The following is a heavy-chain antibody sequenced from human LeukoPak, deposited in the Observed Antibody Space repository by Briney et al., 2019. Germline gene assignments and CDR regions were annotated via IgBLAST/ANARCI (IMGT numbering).Heavy chain of an antibody. V-gene: IGHV4-38-2*02. CDR2: IYHSGTT. CDR3: ARDGVFHDSDGYSFDY. D-gene: IGHD3-22*01. J-gene: IGHJ4*02. CDR1: NYSITSGYF. Sequence: SETLSLTCAVSNYSITSGYFWGWIRQPPGKGLEWIASIYHSGTTYYNPPLRSRVTLFVDTSKNQFSLKLTSLTAADTAVYYCARDGVFHDSDGYSFDYWGQGTLVTVSS.